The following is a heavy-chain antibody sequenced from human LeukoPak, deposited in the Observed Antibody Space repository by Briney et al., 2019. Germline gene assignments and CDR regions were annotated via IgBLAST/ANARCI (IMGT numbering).Heavy chain of an antibody. Sequence: QTGGSLRLSCAASGFTFDDYAMHWVRQAPGKGLEWVSGISWNSGSIGYADSVKGRFTISRDNAKNSLYLQMNSLRAEDTAVYYCARDLAPKQITTRAYYYYGMDVWGQGTTVTVSS. CDR2: ISWNSGSI. CDR3: ARDLAPKQITTRAYYYYGMDV. CDR1: GFTFDDYA. D-gene: IGHD4-11*01. V-gene: IGHV3-9*01. J-gene: IGHJ6*02.